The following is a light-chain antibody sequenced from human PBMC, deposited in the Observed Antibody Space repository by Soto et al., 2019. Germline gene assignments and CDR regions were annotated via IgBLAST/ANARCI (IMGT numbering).Light chain of an antibody. J-gene: IGLJ1*01. CDR1: SSDVGGYNY. V-gene: IGLV2-14*01. CDR2: EVS. CDR3: SSYTRSSASRV. Sequence: QSAVTQPACVCGSTGQSITISCTGTSSDVGGYNYVSWYQQHPGKAPQLIIYEVSNRPSGVSNRFSGSNSGNTASLTISGLQAEDEADYYCSSYTRSSASRVFGTGTKVTVL.